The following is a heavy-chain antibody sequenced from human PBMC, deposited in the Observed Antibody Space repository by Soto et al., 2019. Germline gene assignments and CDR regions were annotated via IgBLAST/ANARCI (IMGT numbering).Heavy chain of an antibody. V-gene: IGHV1-3*01. CDR2: INAGNGNT. J-gene: IGHJ4*02. CDR3: ARDLGGWPDY. D-gene: IGHD2-15*01. Sequence: ASVKVYRKASGYTFTSYAVHWVRQAPGQRLEWMGWINAGNGNTKYSQKFQGRVTITRDTSASTAYMELSSLRSEDTAVYYCARDLGGWPDYWGQGTLVTVSS. CDR1: GYTFTSYA.